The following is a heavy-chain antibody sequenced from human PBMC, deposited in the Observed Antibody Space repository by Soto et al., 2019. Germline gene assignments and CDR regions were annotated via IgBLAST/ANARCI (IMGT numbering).Heavy chain of an antibody. Sequence: QVQLVESGGGLVKPGGSLRLSCAASGFTFSDYYMSWIRQAPGKGLDWVSYISSSGSTIYYADSVKGRFTISRDNAKNSLYLQINSLRAEDSAVYYCASPTVTPHYGMDVWGQGTTVTVSS. CDR3: ASPTVTPHYGMDV. CDR2: ISSSGSTI. J-gene: IGHJ6*02. CDR1: GFTFSDYY. V-gene: IGHV3-11*01. D-gene: IGHD4-17*01.